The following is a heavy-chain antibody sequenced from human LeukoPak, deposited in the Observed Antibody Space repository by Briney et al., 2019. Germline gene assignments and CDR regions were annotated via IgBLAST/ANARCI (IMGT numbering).Heavy chain of an antibody. J-gene: IGHJ2*01. Sequence: PGGSLRLSCAASGFTVSSNYMNWVRQAPGKGLEWVSIIFTGGSTYYADSVKGRFTISRDISKNTLYLQMNSLRAEDTAVYYCARAKTEYYYDTSGYPPASWYFDLWGRGTLVTVSS. CDR3: ARAKTEYYYDTSGYPPASWYFDL. V-gene: IGHV3-66*02. CDR1: GFTVSSNY. CDR2: IFTGGST. D-gene: IGHD3-22*01.